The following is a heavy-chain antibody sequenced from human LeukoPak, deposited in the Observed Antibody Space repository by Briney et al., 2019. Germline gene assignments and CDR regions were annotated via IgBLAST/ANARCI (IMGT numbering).Heavy chain of an antibody. CDR2: IYSGGST. CDR1: GFTVSSNY. D-gene: IGHD3-22*01. Sequence: GGSLRLSCAASGFTVSSNYMSWVRQAPGKGLEWVSVIYSGGSTYYADSVKGRFTISRDNSKNTLYLQMNSLRAEDTAVYYCASVVSDSSDAFDIWGQGTMVTVSS. CDR3: ASVVSDSSDAFDI. V-gene: IGHV3-53*01. J-gene: IGHJ3*02.